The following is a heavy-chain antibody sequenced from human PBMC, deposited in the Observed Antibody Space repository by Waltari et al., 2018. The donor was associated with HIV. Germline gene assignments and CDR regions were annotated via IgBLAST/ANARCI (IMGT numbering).Heavy chain of an antibody. V-gene: IGHV1-8*01. D-gene: IGHD3-22*01. J-gene: IGHJ4*02. CDR3: ARGAGLLPLNYYDSSGYYSY. CDR1: GYTFTSYD. Sequence: QVQLVQSGAEVKKPGASVKVSCKASGYTFTSYDINWVRQATGHGLEWMGWMNPNSGNTGYAQKCQGRVTMTRNTSISTAYMELSSLRSEDTAVYYCARGAGLLPLNYYDSSGYYSYWGQGTLVTVSS. CDR2: MNPNSGNT.